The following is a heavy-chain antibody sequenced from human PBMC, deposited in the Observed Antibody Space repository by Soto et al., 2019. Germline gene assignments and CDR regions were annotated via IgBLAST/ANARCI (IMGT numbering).Heavy chain of an antibody. CDR2: ISYDGSNK. Sequence: QVQLVESGGGVVQPGRSLRLSCAASGFTFSNYAMHWVRQAPGKGLEWVAVISYDGSNKYYADSVKGRFTISRDNSKSTLYLQMNSLRAEDTAVYYCARGPSSLTRFDYWGQGTLVTVSS. J-gene: IGHJ4*02. CDR1: GFTFSNYA. CDR3: ARGPSSLTRFDY. V-gene: IGHV3-30-3*01. D-gene: IGHD2-2*01.